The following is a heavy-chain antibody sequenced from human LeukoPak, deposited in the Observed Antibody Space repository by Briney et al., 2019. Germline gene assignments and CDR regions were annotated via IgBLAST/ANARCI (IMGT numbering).Heavy chain of an antibody. CDR1: GGSISSYY. D-gene: IGHD6-19*01. V-gene: IGHV4-59*01. CDR2: IYYSGTT. Sequence: SETLSLTCTVFGGSISSYYWIWIRQPPGKGLEWSGYIYYSGTTNYNPSLKSRVTISVDTSKNQFSLKLNSVTAADTAVYYCARGSSSGWYGFDSWGQGTLVTVSS. CDR3: ARGSSSGWYGFDS. J-gene: IGHJ4*02.